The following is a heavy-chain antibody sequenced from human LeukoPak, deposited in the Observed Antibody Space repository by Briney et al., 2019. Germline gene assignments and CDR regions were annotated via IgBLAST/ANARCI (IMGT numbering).Heavy chain of an antibody. J-gene: IGHJ4*02. CDR2: INHSGRT. V-gene: IGHV4-34*01. CDR1: GGSFSGYY. CDR3: ARALYDILTGYYPYYFDY. D-gene: IGHD3-9*01. Sequence: SETLSLTCAVYGGSFSGYYWSWIRHPPGKGREWIGEINHSGRTNYSPSLKSRVTISVDTSKNQFSLKLSSVTAADTAVYYCARALYDILTGYYPYYFDYWGQGTLVTVSS.